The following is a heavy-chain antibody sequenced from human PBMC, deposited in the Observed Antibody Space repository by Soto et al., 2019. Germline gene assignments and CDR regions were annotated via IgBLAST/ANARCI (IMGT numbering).Heavy chain of an antibody. CDR3: ARSGKRWLQDFDY. D-gene: IGHD3-10*01. V-gene: IGHV1-69*13. CDR1: GGTFSSYA. J-gene: IGHJ4*02. Sequence: SVKVSCKASGGTFSSYAISWVRQAPGQGLEWMGGIIPIFGTANYAQKFQGRVTITADESTSTAYMELSSLRSEDTAVYYCARSGKRWLQDFDYWGQGTLVTVSS. CDR2: IIPIFGTA.